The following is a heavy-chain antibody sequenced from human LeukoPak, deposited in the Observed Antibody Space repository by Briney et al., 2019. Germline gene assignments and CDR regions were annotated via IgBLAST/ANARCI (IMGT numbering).Heavy chain of an antibody. D-gene: IGHD6-19*01. CDR2: ISSSGSTI. V-gene: IGHV3-48*03. CDR3: ARVGPAVAHL. CDR1: GFTFSSYE. J-gene: IGHJ4*02. Sequence: GGSLRLSCAASGFTFSSYEMNWVRQAPGKGLEGVSYISSSGSTIYYADSVKGRFTIYSDNEKNSLYLQMNSLRAEDTAVYYCARVGPAVAHLWGQGTLVTVSS.